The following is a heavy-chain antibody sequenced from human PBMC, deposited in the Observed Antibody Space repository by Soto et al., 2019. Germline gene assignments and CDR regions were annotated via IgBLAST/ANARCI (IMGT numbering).Heavy chain of an antibody. CDR2: ISGSGGST. J-gene: IGHJ3*02. V-gene: IGHV3-23*01. D-gene: IGHD6-6*01. Sequence: EVQLLESGGGLVQPGGSLRLSCAASGFTFSSYAMSWVRQAPGKGLEWVSAISGSGGSTYYADSVKGRFTISRDNSKNTLYLHMNSLRAQDTAVYYCENGGQKYSSSARGTFDIWGQGTMVTVSS. CDR1: GFTFSSYA. CDR3: ENGGQKYSSSARGTFDI.